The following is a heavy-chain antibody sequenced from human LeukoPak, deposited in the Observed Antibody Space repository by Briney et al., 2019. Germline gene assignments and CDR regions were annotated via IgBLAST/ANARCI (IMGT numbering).Heavy chain of an antibody. V-gene: IGHV3-53*01. J-gene: IGHJ4*02. CDR3: ARGGRKAPMIHYDILTGPALYYFDY. Sequence: PGGSLRLSCAASGFTVSSNYMSWVRQAPGKGLEWVSVIYSGGSTYYADSVKGRFTISRDNSKNTLYLQMNSLRAEDTAVYYCARGGRKAPMIHYDILTGPALYYFDYWGQGTLVTVSS. CDR2: IYSGGST. CDR1: GFTVSSNY. D-gene: IGHD3-9*01.